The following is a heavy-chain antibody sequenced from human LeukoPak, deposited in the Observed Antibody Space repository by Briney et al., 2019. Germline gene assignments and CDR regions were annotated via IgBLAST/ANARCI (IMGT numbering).Heavy chain of an antibody. V-gene: IGHV4-34*01. J-gene: IGHJ4*02. CDR3: ARWSVGSSSFDY. CDR2: IYHSGTT. CDR1: GGAISGYY. Sequence: SDTLSLTCTVSGGAISGYYWSWVRQPPGKGLEWIGEIYHSGTTNYNPSLKSRVTISVDKSKNQFSLKLNSVTAADTAVYYCARWSVGSSSFDYWGQGTLVTVSS. D-gene: IGHD6-13*01.